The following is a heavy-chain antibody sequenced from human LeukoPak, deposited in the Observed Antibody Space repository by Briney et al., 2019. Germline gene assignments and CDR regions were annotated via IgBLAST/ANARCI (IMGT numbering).Heavy chain of an antibody. D-gene: IGHD3-9*01. Sequence: PGGSLRLSCAASGFTFSDYYMSWIRQAPGKGLEWVSYISSSGSIIYYADSVKGRFTISRDNAKNSLYLQMNSLRAEDTAVYYCARGGVLRYFDWLSVPYYFDYWGQGTLVTVSS. CDR3: ARGGVLRYFDWLSVPYYFDY. CDR1: GFTFSDYY. J-gene: IGHJ4*02. V-gene: IGHV3-11*01. CDR2: ISSSGSII.